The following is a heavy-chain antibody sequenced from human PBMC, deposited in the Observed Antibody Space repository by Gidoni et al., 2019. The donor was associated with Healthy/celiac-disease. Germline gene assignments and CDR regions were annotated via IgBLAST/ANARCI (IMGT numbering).Heavy chain of an antibody. Sequence: QMQLVQSGPEVKKPGTSVKVSCKASGFTFTSPAVQWVRQARGQRLEWIGWIVVGSGNTNYAQKFQERVTITRDMSTSTAYMELSSLRSEDTAVYYCAAVGKPRFLEWLLPDYWGQGTLVTVSS. CDR1: GFTFTSPA. CDR3: AAVGKPRFLEWLLPDY. D-gene: IGHD3-3*01. V-gene: IGHV1-58*01. CDR2: IVVGSGNT. J-gene: IGHJ4*02.